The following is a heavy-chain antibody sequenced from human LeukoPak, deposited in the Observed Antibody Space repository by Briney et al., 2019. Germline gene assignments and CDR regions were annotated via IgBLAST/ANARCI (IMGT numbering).Heavy chain of an antibody. J-gene: IGHJ3*02. V-gene: IGHV4-39*01. D-gene: IGHD3-3*01. CDR2: IYYSGST. Sequence: SETLSLTCTVSGGSISSSSYYWGWIRQPPGKGLEWIGSIYYSGSTYYNPSLKSRVTISVDTSKNQFSLKLSSVTAADTAVYYCARHGGYDFWSGPPGAFDIWGQGTMVTVSS. CDR3: ARHGGYDFWSGPPGAFDI. CDR1: GGSISSSSYY.